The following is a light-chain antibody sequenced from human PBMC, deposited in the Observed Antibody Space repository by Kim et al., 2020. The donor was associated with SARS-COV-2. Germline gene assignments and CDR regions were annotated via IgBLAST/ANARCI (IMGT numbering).Light chain of an antibody. Sequence: FPGERAPLSCRASQSVSSNLAWYQQKPGQAPRLLIYGASTRTTGIPARFSGSGSGTEFTLTISSLQSEDFAVYYCQQYNNWPPITVGQGTRLEIK. CDR1: QSVSSN. CDR2: GAS. CDR3: QQYNNWPPIT. J-gene: IGKJ5*01. V-gene: IGKV3-15*01.